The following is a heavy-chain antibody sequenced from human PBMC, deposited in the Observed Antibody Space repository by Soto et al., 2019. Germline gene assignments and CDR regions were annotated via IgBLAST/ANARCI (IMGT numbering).Heavy chain of an antibody. CDR1: GGSISTSNW. Sequence: SETLSLTCTVSGGSISTSNWWSWVRQPPGKGLEWIGEVYHSGSTNYNPSFKSRVAMSVDKSKNQFSLKLSSVTAADTAVYYCATSGIAAAGWGYYYYGMDVWGQGTTVTVSS. J-gene: IGHJ6*02. CDR2: VYHSGST. D-gene: IGHD6-13*01. CDR3: ATSGIAAAGWGYYYYGMDV. V-gene: IGHV4-4*02.